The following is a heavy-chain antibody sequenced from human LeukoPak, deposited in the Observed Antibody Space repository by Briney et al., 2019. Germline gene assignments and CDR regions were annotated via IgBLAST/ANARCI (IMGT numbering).Heavy chain of an antibody. D-gene: IGHD5-18*01. V-gene: IGHV1-69*05. J-gene: IGHJ4*02. Sequence: SVKVSCKASGGTFSSYAISWVRQAPGQGLEWMGGIIPIFGTANYAQKFQGRVTITTDESTSTAYMELSSLRSEDTAVYYCARDRYSYGFPLDYWGQGTLVTVSS. CDR3: ARDRYSYGFPLDY. CDR2: IIPIFGTA. CDR1: GGTFSSYA.